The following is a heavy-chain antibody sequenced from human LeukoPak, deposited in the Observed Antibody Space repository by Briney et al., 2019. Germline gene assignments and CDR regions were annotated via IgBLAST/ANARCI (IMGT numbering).Heavy chain of an antibody. Sequence: GGSLRLSCAASGFTFSSYAMSWVGQAPGQGLEWVAAISGSGGSTYYADSVKGRFTISRDNSKNTLYLQMNSLRAKDTTVYYCAKGYCSGGSCWDAFDIWGQGTMVTVSS. J-gene: IGHJ3*02. V-gene: IGHV3-23*01. CDR2: ISGSGGST. CDR3: AKGYCSGGSCWDAFDI. CDR1: GFTFSSYA. D-gene: IGHD2-15*01.